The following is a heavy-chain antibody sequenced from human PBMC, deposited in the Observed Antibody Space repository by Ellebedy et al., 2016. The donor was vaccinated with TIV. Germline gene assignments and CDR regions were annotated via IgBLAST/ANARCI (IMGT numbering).Heavy chain of an antibody. V-gene: IGHV3-23*03. Sequence: GGSLRLSCAASGFTFSSNAMSWVRQAPGKGLEWVSGIYSGVTYYADSVKGRFTISRDNSKNMVYLQMTSLRAEDTATYYCAKDLHYWSAADYWGQGTLVTVSS. CDR1: GFTFSSNA. J-gene: IGHJ4*02. CDR3: AKDLHYWSAADY. D-gene: IGHD3-3*02. CDR2: IYSGVT.